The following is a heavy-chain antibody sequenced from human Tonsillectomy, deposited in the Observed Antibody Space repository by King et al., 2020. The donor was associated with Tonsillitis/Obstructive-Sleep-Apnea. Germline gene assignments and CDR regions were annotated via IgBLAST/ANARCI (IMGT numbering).Heavy chain of an antibody. Sequence: TLKESGPALVKPTQTLTLTCTFSGFSLITSEVCMNWIRQPPGKALEWLARIDWDDDKFYSTSLRTRLTISKDTSKNQVVLTMTNVDPMDTATYFCARIHSVSCSGDYWGQGTLVTVSS. CDR3: ARIHSVSCSGDY. J-gene: IGHJ4*02. CDR2: IDWDDDK. V-gene: IGHV2-70*04. CDR1: GFSLITSEVC. D-gene: IGHD2-2*01.